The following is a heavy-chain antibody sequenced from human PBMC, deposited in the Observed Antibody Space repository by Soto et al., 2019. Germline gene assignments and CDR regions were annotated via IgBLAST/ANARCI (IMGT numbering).Heavy chain of an antibody. CDR3: ARDQTPFWSGYYRRDYYYYGMDV. CDR2: INPNSGGT. CDR1: GYTFTGYA. D-gene: IGHD3-3*01. Sequence: GASVKVSCKASGYTFTGYAMHWVRQAPGQGLEWMGWINPNSGGTNYAQKFQGWVTMTRDTSISTAYMELSRLRSDDTAVYYCARDQTPFWSGYYRRDYYYYGMDVWGQGTTVTVSS. V-gene: IGHV1-2*04. J-gene: IGHJ6*02.